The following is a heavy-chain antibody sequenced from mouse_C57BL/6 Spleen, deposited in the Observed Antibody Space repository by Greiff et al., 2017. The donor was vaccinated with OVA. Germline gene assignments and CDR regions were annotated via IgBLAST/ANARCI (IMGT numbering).Heavy chain of an antibody. CDR2: ISYDGSN. J-gene: IGHJ1*03. CDR1: GYSITSGYY. V-gene: IGHV3-6*01. D-gene: IGHD2-2*01. Sequence: VQLQQSGPGLVKPSQSLSLTCSVTGYSITSGYYWNWIRQFPGNKLEWMGYISYDGSNNYNPSLKNRISITRDTSKNQFFLKLNSVTTEDTATYYCARDSMVTTFDVWGTGTTVTVSS. CDR3: ARDSMVTTFDV.